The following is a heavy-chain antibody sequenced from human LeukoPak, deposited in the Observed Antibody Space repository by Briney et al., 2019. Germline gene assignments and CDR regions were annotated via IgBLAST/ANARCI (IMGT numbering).Heavy chain of an antibody. Sequence: SETLSLTCAVYGGSFSGYYWSWIRQPPGKGLEWIGEINHSGSTNYNPSLKSRVTISVDTSKNQFSLKLSSVTAADTAVYYCARGIARNDSAFDIWGQGTMVTVSS. J-gene: IGHJ3*02. CDR3: ARGIARNDSAFDI. D-gene: IGHD1-1*01. V-gene: IGHV4-34*01. CDR2: INHSGST. CDR1: GGSFSGYY.